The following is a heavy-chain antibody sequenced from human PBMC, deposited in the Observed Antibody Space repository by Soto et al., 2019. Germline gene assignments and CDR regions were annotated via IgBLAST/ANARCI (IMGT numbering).Heavy chain of an antibody. CDR2: IIWIPGHT. CDR3: VKDIVPGGADF. D-gene: IGHD3-16*01. V-gene: IGHV3-9*02. J-gene: IGHJ4*02. CDR1: GFTSDYYG. Sequence: EMQLVESGGGLVQPGGSLRLSCAVSGFTSDYYGMHWVRQAPGKGLEWVSGIIWIPGHTGYADSVKGRFTISRDNAKRSLYLPMNSLRLDDTALYYCVKDIVPGGADFWGQGTLVTVSS.